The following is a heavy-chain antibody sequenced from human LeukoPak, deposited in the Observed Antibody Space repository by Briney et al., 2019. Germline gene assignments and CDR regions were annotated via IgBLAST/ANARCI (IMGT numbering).Heavy chain of an antibody. CDR2: IDISGDNT. V-gene: IGHV3-23*01. CDR1: GFTFSSYA. J-gene: IGHJ4*02. D-gene: IGHD3-10*01. Sequence: GGSLRLSCAASGFTFSSYAMTWVRQAPGKGLEWVSTIDISGDNTYYADSVKGRFTISRDNSKNRLYLQMNGLRTEGTAVYYCAKDQGWADGSGDYWGQGTLVTVSS. CDR3: AKDQGWADGSGDY.